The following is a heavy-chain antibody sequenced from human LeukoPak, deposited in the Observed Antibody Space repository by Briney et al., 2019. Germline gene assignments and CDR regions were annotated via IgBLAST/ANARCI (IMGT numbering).Heavy chain of an antibody. CDR3: ARELVSLGTGYFDL. V-gene: IGHV3-23*01. CDR1: GFSFSSTL. Sequence: PGGSLRLSCAASGFSFSSTLLTWVRQAPGKGLEWVSGITGSSTWTYYADSVRGRFTISRDNSKNTLHLQMNNLTADDTAIYYCARELVSLGTGYFDLWGRGTLVTVSS. CDR2: ITGSSTWT. D-gene: IGHD7-27*01. J-gene: IGHJ2*01.